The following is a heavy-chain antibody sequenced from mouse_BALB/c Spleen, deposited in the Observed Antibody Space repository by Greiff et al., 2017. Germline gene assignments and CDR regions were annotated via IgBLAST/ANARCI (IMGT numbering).Heavy chain of an antibody. J-gene: IGHJ3*01. CDR2: ISSGGST. CDR3: ARGGEFPFAY. CDR1: GFTFSSYA. V-gene: IGHV5-6-5*01. Sequence: VQLKESGGGLVKPGGSLKLSCAASGFTFSSYAMSWVRQTPEKRLEWVASISSGGSTYYPDSVKGRFTISRDNARNILYLQMSSLRSEDKAMYYCARGGEFPFAYWGQGTLVTVSA.